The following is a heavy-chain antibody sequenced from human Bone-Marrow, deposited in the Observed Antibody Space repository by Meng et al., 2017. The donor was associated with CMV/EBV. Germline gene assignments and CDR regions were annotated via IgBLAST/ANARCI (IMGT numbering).Heavy chain of an antibody. V-gene: IGHV3-43*01. Sequence: GGSLRLSCATSGFKFDDFTMHWVRQRPGQGLEWVSLITWSGSNTYYSDSVRGRFTISRDNAKNSLYLQMNSLRAEDTAVYYCARGEGWGQGTLVTVSS. J-gene: IGHJ4*02. CDR3: ARGEG. CDR2: ITWSGSNT. CDR1: GFKFDDFT.